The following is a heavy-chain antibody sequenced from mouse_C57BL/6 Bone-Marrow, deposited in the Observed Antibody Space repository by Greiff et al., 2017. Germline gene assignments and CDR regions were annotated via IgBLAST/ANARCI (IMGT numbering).Heavy chain of an antibody. D-gene: IGHD1-1*01. V-gene: IGHV1-69*01. Sequence: QVQLQQPGAELVMPGASVKLSCKASGYTFTSYWMHWVKQRPGQGLEWIGEIDPSDSYTNYNQKFKGKSTLTVDQSSSTAYMQLSSLTSEDSAVYYRARERRYDWFAYWGQGTLVTVSA. CDR2: IDPSDSYT. CDR1: GYTFTSYW. J-gene: IGHJ3*01. CDR3: ARERRYDWFAY.